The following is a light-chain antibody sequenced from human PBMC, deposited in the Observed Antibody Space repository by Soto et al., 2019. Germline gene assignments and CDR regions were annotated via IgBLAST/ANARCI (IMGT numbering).Light chain of an antibody. J-gene: IGKJ5*01. CDR3: QQAYSFPIT. CDR2: AAS. V-gene: IGKV1-12*01. CDR1: QSISSW. Sequence: DIQMTQSPSSLSASVGDRVTITCRASQSISSWLAWYQQKPGKASKLLIHAASSLQSGVPSRFSGSGSGTDFTLTINSLQPEDFATYYCQQAYSFPITFGQGTRLEIK.